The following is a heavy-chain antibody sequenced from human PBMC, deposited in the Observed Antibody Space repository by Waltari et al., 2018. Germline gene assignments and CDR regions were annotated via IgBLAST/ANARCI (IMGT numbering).Heavy chain of an antibody. Sequence: EVQLVESGGGLVQPGRSLRLSCSLSGFTVADFGVSWVRQAPGKGLEWVGFIRSNSFGGTTEYVASVNGRFNISRDDSKNIAYLQMNSLRTDDTAVYFCARDRTFFYYGSHYYSRYYFDYWGQGTLVTVSS. CDR2: IRSNSFGGTT. D-gene: IGHD3-22*01. CDR3: ARDRTFFYYGSHYYSRYYFDY. J-gene: IGHJ4*02. V-gene: IGHV3-49*04. CDR1: GFTVADFG.